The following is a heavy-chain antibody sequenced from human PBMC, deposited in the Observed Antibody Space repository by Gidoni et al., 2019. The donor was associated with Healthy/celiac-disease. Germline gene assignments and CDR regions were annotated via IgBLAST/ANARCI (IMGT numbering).Heavy chain of an antibody. J-gene: IGHJ6*02. CDR3: ARSLMVRGVIPTDYYGMDV. V-gene: IGHV1-69*04. Sequence: QVQLVQSGAEVKKPGSSVKVSCKASGGTFSSYAISWVRQAPGQGLEWMGRIIPILGIANYAQKFQGRVTSTADKSTSTAYMELSSLRSEDTAVYYCARSLMVRGVIPTDYYGMDVWGQGTTVTVSS. CDR1: GGTFSSYA. D-gene: IGHD3-10*01. CDR2: IIPILGIA.